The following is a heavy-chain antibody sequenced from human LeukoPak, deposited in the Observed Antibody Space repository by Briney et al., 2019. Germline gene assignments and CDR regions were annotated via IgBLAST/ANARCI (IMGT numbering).Heavy chain of an antibody. D-gene: IGHD1-26*01. CDR3: ARELVGATLSAFHI. Sequence: SVKVSCKASGYTFTSYDINWVRQATGQGLEWMGWMNPNSGNTGYAQKFQGRVTMTRNTSISTAYMELSSLRSEDTSVYYCARELVGATLSAFHIWGQGTMVTVSS. J-gene: IGHJ3*02. CDR2: MNPNSGNT. CDR1: GYTFTSYD. V-gene: IGHV1-8*01.